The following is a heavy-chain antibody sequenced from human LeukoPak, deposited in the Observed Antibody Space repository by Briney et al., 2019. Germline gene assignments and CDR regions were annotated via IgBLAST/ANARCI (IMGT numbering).Heavy chain of an antibody. D-gene: IGHD1-26*01. J-gene: IGHJ3*02. CDR3: ARDGKGGATDGFDI. CDR1: GFTLSPYT. Sequence: GGSLRLSCAASGFTLSPYTMHWVHRAPGKGLQWVALMSWDGSGIQYGDSVKGRFAISRDNSKNTLYLQMNSLRPEDTAVYYCARDGKGGATDGFDIWGQGTMVTVSS. CDR2: MSWDGSGI. V-gene: IGHV3-30*09.